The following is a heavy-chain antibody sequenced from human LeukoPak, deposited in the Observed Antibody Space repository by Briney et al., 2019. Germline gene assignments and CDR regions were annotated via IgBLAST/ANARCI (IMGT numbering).Heavy chain of an antibody. V-gene: IGHV3-53*01. J-gene: IGHJ4*02. CDR1: GFTFSSYG. CDR3: AKASYDSSGYYYFDY. Sequence: GGSLRLSCAASGFTFSSYGMHWVRQAPGKGLEWVSVIYSGGTTYYADSVKGRFTISRDNSKNTLYLQMNSLRAEDTAVYYCAKASYDSSGYYYFDYWGQGTLVTVSS. CDR2: IYSGGTT. D-gene: IGHD3-22*01.